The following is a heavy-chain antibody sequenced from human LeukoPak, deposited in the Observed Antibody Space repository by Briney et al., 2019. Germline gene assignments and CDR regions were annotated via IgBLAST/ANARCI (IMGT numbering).Heavy chain of an antibody. V-gene: IGHV1-69*13. J-gene: IGHJ6*02. D-gene: IGHD5-18*01. Sequence: GASVKVSCKASGGTFSSYAISWVRQAPGQGLEWMGGIIPIFGTANYAQKFQGRVTITADESTSTAYMELSSLRSEDTAVYYCARGFVDTAMVYYGMDVRGQGTTVTVSS. CDR3: ARGFVDTAMVYYGMDV. CDR2: IIPIFGTA. CDR1: GGTFSSYA.